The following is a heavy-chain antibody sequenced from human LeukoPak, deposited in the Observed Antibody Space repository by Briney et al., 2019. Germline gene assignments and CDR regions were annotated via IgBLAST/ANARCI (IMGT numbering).Heavy chain of an antibody. J-gene: IGHJ4*02. CDR3: AGSSSWYYFKY. Sequence: GGSLRLSCAASGXTFSSCAVSWVRQAPGKGLEWVSVISVGGGGTTYADSVKGRFTISRDNSKNTLYLQMNSLRAEDTAVYYCAGSSSWYYFKYWGQGTLVTVSS. CDR2: ISVGGGGT. V-gene: IGHV3-23*01. CDR1: GXTFSSCA. D-gene: IGHD6-13*01.